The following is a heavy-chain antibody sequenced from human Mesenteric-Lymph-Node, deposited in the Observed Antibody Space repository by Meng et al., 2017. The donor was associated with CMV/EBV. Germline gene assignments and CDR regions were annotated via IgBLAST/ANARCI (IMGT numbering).Heavy chain of an antibody. J-gene: IGHJ5*02. CDR1: GGTFSSYA. Sequence: SGGTFSSYAISWVRQAPGQGLEWMGGIIPAFGTANYAQKFQGRVTITTDESTNTAYMELTSLRSEDTALYYCARGDTTGWYQFSWFDPWGQGTLVTVSS. V-gene: IGHV1-69*05. CDR3: ARGDTTGWYQFSWFDP. CDR2: IIPAFGTA. D-gene: IGHD6-19*01.